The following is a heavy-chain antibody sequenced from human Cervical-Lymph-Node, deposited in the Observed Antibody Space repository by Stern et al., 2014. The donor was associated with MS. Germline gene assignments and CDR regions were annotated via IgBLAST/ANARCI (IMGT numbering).Heavy chain of an antibody. CDR3: AYDSGSYFFDY. CDR2: ISPDGNNK. CDR1: GCTFSSYA. V-gene: IGHV3-30*01. Sequence: VQLVESGGGVVKPGRTLSLPCAASGCTFSSYAMHWVRKAPGPGLEWVSVISPDGNNKYYADSVKGLFTISRDNSQKMLYLQVDSLRVEDSSWFYCAYDSGSYFFDYWGQGTLVTVSS. D-gene: IGHD1-26*01. J-gene: IGHJ4*02.